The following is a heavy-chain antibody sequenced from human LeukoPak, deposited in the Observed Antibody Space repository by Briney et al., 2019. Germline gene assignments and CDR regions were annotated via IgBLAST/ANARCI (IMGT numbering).Heavy chain of an antibody. CDR3: ARLPLSNPSEWGMDY. CDR2: IKQDGSEK. CDR1: GFTFSSYW. J-gene: IGHJ4*02. Sequence: GGSLRLSCAASGFTFSSYWMNWVRQAPGKGLEWVANIKQDGSEKYYVDSVKGRFTISRDSAKNSRYLQMNSLRAEDTAVYYCARLPLSNPSEWGMDYWGQGTLVTVSS. D-gene: IGHD1-26*01. V-gene: IGHV3-7*01.